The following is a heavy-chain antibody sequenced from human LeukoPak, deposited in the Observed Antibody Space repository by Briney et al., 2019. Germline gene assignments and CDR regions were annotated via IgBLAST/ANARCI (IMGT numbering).Heavy chain of an antibody. CDR2: IKQDGSEK. Sequence: GGSQRLSCAASGFTFSSYWMSWVRQAPGKGREWVANIKQDGSEKYYVDSVKGRFTISRDNAKNSLYLQMNSLRAEDTAVYSCARESRWDDWFDPWGQGTLVTVSS. V-gene: IGHV3-7*01. CDR3: ARESRWDDWFDP. J-gene: IGHJ5*02. D-gene: IGHD1-26*01. CDR1: GFTFSSYW.